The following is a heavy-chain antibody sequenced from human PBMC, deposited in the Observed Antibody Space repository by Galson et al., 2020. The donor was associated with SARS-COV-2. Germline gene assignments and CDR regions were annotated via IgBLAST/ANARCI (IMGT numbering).Heavy chain of an antibody. V-gene: IGHV6-1*01. CDR1: GHNVSSDRPA. J-gene: IGHJ4*02. CDR2: TYYRSKWNN. CDR3: AREPSDWTFFDY. D-gene: IGHD1-1*01. Sequence: SQTLSLPCAISGHNVSSDRPARASISQSPSRGLEWLQRTYYRSKWNNDYAVSMKGRLIINPDTSENQFSLQLGSVTPEDTAVYYCAREPSDWTFFDYWGQGTLVTVSS.